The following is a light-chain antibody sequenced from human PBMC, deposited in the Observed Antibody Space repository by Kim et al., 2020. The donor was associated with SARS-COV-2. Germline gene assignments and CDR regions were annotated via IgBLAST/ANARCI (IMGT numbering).Light chain of an antibody. Sequence: DIVMTQSPLSLPVTPGEPASISCRSSQSLLHSNGYNYLDWYLQKPGQSPQLLIYLGSNRASGVPDRFSGSGSGTDFTLKISRVEAEDIGVYYGMQALQTLTFGGGTKVDIK. CDR3: MQALQTLT. V-gene: IGKV2-28*01. CDR1: QSLLHSNGYNY. CDR2: LGS. J-gene: IGKJ4*01.